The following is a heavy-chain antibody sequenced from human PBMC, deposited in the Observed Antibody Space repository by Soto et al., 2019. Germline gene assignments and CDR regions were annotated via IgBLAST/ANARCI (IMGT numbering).Heavy chain of an antibody. D-gene: IGHD6-25*01. CDR1: GGSFSGYY. CDR2: INHSGST. J-gene: IGHJ4*02. Sequence: QVQLPQWGAGLLKPSETLSLTCAVYGGSFSGYYWSWIRQPPGKGLEWIGEINHSGSTNYNPSLKSRVTISVDTSKNQFALILSSVTAADTDVYYCASMWSGYNSHWGQGTLVTVSS. CDR3: ASMWSGYNSH. V-gene: IGHV4-34*01.